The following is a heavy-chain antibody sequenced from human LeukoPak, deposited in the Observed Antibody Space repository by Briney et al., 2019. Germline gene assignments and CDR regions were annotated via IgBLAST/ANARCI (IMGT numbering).Heavy chain of an antibody. D-gene: IGHD3-16*02. V-gene: IGHV3-33*01. CDR1: GFTFSSYG. J-gene: IGHJ5*02. Sequence: PGRSLRFSCAASGFTFSSYGMHWVRQAPGKGLEWVAVIWYDGSNKYYADSVKGRFTISRDNSKNTLYLQMNSLRAEDTAVYYCARDFTFGGVIVLQGFDPWGQGTLVTVSS. CDR2: IWYDGSNK. CDR3: ARDFTFGGVIVLQGFDP.